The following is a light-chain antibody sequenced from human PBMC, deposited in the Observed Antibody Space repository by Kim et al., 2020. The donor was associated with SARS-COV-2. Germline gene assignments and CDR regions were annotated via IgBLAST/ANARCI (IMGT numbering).Light chain of an antibody. V-gene: IGKV3-11*01. CDR3: QQRSNWPLT. J-gene: IGKJ4*01. CDR1: QSVSSY. Sequence: LSPGECATLSCRASQSVSSYLAWDQQKPGQAPRLLIYDASNRATGIPARFSGSGSGTDFTLTISSLEPEDFAVYYCQQRSNWPLTFGGGTKVDIK. CDR2: DAS.